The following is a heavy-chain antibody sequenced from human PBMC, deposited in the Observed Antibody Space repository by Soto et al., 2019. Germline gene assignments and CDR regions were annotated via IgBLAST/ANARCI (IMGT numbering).Heavy chain of an antibody. D-gene: IGHD2-15*01. J-gene: IGHJ4*02. CDR2: IWYDGSNK. CDR3: AREGGRYCSGGSCYGGGPYFDY. V-gene: IGHV3-33*01. CDR1: GFTFSSYG. Sequence: GGSLRLSCAASGFTFSSYGMHWVRQAPGKGLEWVAVIWYDGSNKYYADSVKGRFTISRDNSKNTLYLEMNSLRAGDTAVYYCAREGGRYCSGGSCYGGGPYFDYWGQGTLVTVSS.